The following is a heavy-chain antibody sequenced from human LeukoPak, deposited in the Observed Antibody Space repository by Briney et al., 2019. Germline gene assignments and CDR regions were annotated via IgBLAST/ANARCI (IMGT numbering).Heavy chain of an antibody. Sequence: SQTLSPTCTVSGGSISSYYWSWIRQPAGKGLEWIGRIYTSGSTNYNPSLKSRVTMSVDTSKNQFPLKLSSVTAADTAVYYCASMNSSGYSPFDYWGQGTLVTVSS. CDR1: GGSISSYY. V-gene: IGHV4-4*07. J-gene: IGHJ4*02. CDR3: ASMNSSGYSPFDY. D-gene: IGHD3-22*01. CDR2: IYTSGST.